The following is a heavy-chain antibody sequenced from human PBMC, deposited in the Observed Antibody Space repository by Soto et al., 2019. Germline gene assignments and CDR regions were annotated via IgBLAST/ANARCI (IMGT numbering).Heavy chain of an antibody. J-gene: IGHJ5*02. CDR3: ARDSDIVVVPAAIEGWFDP. CDR1: GYTFTSYA. V-gene: IGHV1-3*01. Sequence: ASVKVSCKASGYTFTSYAMHWVRQAPGQRLEWMGWINAGNGNTKYSQKFQGRVTITRDTSASTAYMELSSLRSEDTAVYYCARDSDIVVVPAAIEGWFDPWGQGTLVTVSS. CDR2: INAGNGNT. D-gene: IGHD2-2*01.